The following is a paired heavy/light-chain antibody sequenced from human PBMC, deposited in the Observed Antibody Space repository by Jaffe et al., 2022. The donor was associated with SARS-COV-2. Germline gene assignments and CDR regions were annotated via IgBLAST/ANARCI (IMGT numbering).Heavy chain of an antibody. D-gene: IGHD3-22*01. V-gene: IGHV3-9*01. J-gene: IGHJ3*02. Sequence: EVQLVESGGGLVQPGRSLRLSCAASGFTFDDYAMHWVRQAPGKGLEWVSGISWNSGSIGYADSVKGRFTISRDNAKNSLYLQMNSLRAEDTALYYCAKVFSYYYDSSGLADAFDIWGQGTMVTVSS. CDR3: AKVFSYYYDSSGLADAFDI. CDR1: GFTFDDYA. CDR2: ISWNSGSI.
Light chain of an antibody. V-gene: IGKV3-15*01. J-gene: IGKJ4*01. CDR1: QSVSSN. CDR3: QQYNNWPRALT. Sequence: EIVMTQSPATLSVSPGERATLSCRASQSVSSNLAWYQQKPGQAPRLLIYGASTRATGIPARFSGSGSGTEFTLTISSLQSEDFAVYYCQQYNNWPRALTFGGGTKVEIK. CDR2: GAS.